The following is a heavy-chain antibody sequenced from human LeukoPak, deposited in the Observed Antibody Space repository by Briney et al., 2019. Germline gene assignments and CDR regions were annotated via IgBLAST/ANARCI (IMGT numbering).Heavy chain of an antibody. V-gene: IGHV3-21*01. Sequence: GGSLRLSCAASGFTFSSYSMNWVRQAPGKGLEWVSSISSSSSYIYYADSVKGRFTISRDNAKNSLYLQMNSLRAEDTAVYYCARAPYYDFWSGYYSHFDYWGQGTLVTVSS. CDR2: ISSSSSYI. CDR1: GFTFSSYS. D-gene: IGHD3-3*01. CDR3: ARAPYYDFWSGYYSHFDY. J-gene: IGHJ4*02.